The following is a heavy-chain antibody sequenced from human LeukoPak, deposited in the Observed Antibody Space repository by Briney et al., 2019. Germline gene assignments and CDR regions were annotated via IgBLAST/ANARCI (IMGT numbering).Heavy chain of an antibody. CDR2: IYYSGSI. CDR3: ARLSTLYDSSPFDY. D-gene: IGHD3-22*01. J-gene: IGHJ4*02. Sequence: SETLSLTCAVSGYSISSSNWWGWIRQPPGKGLEWIGYIYYSGSIYYNPSLKSRVTISVDTSKNQFSLKLSSVTAADTAVYYCARLSTLYDSSPFDYWGQGTLVTVSS. CDR1: GYSISSSNW. V-gene: IGHV4-28*05.